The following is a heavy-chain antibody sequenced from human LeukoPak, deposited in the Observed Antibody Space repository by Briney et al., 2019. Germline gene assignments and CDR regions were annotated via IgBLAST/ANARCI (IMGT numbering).Heavy chain of an antibody. J-gene: IGHJ4*02. CDR2: IYGGST. CDR3: ARDRGRWGYYFDY. V-gene: IGHV3-53*01. D-gene: IGHD3-10*01. CDR1: GFTVSDNY. Sequence: GGSLRLSCAASGFTVSDNYMTWVRQAPGKGLEWVSIIYGGSTYYADSVKGRFTISRDNSKNTVYLQMNSLRAEDTAVYYCARDRGRWGYYFDYWGQGTLVTVSS.